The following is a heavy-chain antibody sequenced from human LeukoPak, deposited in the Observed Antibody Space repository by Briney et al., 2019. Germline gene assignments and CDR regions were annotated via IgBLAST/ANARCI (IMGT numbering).Heavy chain of an antibody. CDR3: ACASGYYYELVAFDI. D-gene: IGHD3-22*01. V-gene: IGHV3-48*01. J-gene: IGHJ3*02. CDR2: ISSSGSTI. CDR1: GFTFSSHA. Sequence: GGSLRLSCAASGFTFSSHAMSWVRQAPGKGLEWVSYISSSGSTIYYADSVKGRFTISRDNSKNTLYLQMNSLRAEDTAVYYCACASGYYYELVAFDIWGQGTMVTVSS.